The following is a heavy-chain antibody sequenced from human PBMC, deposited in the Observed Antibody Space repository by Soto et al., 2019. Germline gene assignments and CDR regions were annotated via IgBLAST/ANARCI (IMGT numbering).Heavy chain of an antibody. CDR2: IYYSGST. D-gene: IGHD6-19*01. J-gene: IGHJ4*02. Sequence: SETLSLTCTVSGGSISSNSYYWGWIRQPPGKGLEWIGSIYYSGSTYYNPSLKSRVTISVDTSKNQFSLKLSSVTAADTAVYYCARHGGIAVAGTFLGWGQGTLVTFS. CDR1: GGSISSNSYY. V-gene: IGHV4-39*01. CDR3: ARHGGIAVAGTFLG.